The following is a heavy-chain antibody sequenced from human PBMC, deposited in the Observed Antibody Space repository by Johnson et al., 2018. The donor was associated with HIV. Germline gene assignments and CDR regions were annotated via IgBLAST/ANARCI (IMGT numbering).Heavy chain of an antibody. J-gene: IGHJ3*02. CDR2: ITYDGSNK. CDR1: GFTFSTYG. V-gene: IGHV3-30*03. Sequence: VQLVESGGGVVQPGRSLRLSCAASGFTFSTYGMHWVRQAPGKGLEWVAVITYDGSNKYYTDSVTGRFTISRDNSKNTLFLQMNSLRAEDTAVYYCAREKIRAFDIWGQGTMVTVSS. CDR3: AREKIRAFDI.